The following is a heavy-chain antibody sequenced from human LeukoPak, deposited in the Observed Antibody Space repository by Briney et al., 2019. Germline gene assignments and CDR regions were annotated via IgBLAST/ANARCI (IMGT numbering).Heavy chain of an antibody. J-gene: IGHJ3*02. CDR1: GFTFNNFG. CDR3: ARPRSKTTNDAFDI. D-gene: IGHD4-17*01. V-gene: IGHV3-30*03. CDR2: ISYDGNNK. Sequence: GGSLRLSCAASGFTFNNFGMHWVRRAPGKGLEWVAVISYDGNNKYHADSLRGRFTISRDNSKNTLSLQMNSLRAEDTALYFCARPRSKTTNDAFDIWGQGTMVTVSS.